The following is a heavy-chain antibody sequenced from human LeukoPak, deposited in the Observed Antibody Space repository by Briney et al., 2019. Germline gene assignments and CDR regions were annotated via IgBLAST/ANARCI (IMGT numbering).Heavy chain of an antibody. CDR1: GGSISSYY. CDR2: IYYSGIS. J-gene: IGHJ6*02. D-gene: IGHD3-3*01. V-gene: IGHV4-59*01. CDR3: ARVVDFWSGFYYYYGMDV. Sequence: SETLSLTCTVSGGSISSYYWSWIRQPPGKGLEWIGCIYYSGISNYNPSLKSRVTISVDTSKNQFSLKPSSVTAADTAVYYCARVVDFWSGFYYYYGMDVWGQGTTVTVSS.